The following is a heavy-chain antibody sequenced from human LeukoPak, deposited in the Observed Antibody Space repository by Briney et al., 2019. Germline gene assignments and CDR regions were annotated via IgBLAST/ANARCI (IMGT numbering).Heavy chain of an antibody. D-gene: IGHD6-13*01. Sequence: PGRSLRLSCAASGFTFSRYAMQWVRQAPGKGLEWVAVISYDGGNKYYADSVKGRFTISRDNSKNTLYLQMNSLRAEDTALYYCGRGGSSWLYFFEYWGQGTPVTVSS. CDR1: GFTFSRYA. J-gene: IGHJ4*02. CDR3: GRGGSSWLYFFEY. V-gene: IGHV3-30*07. CDR2: ISYDGGNK.